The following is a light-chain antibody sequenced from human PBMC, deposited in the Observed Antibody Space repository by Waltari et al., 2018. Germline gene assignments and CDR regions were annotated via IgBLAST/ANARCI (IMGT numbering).Light chain of an antibody. Sequence: QSALTQPASVSGSPGQSITISCTGTSRDVGGYDFVPWYQQYPGKAPKPVIYDFYYRPSGVSHRFSASKSGNTASLTISGLQTEDEADYYCSSYTSISTSVVFGGGTKLTVL. CDR2: DFY. CDR1: SRDVGGYDF. CDR3: SSYTSISTSVV. V-gene: IGLV2-14*03. J-gene: IGLJ2*01.